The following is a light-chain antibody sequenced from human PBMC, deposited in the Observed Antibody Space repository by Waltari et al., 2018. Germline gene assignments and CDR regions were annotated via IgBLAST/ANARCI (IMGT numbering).Light chain of an antibody. J-gene: IGLJ3*02. CDR1: SSNIGAGYD. V-gene: IGLV1-40*01. CDR3: QSYDSSLSGAWV. CDR2: GNN. Sequence: QSVLTQPPSVSGAPGQRVTISCTGSSSNIGAGYDVHWFQQLPGPAPKLLIYGNNNRPSGVPYRFFGSSAGTSASRALRGLPAEEEADYHCQSYDSSLSGAWVFGGGTKLTVL.